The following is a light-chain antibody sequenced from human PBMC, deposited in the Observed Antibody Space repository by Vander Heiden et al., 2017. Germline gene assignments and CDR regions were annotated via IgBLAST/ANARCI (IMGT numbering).Light chain of an antibody. CDR3: QQYDNLPLT. CDR2: DAS. Sequence: DIQMTRPPSSLSASVGDRVTITCQASQDISNYLNWYQQKPGKAPKLLIYDASNLETGVPSRFSGSGSGTDFTFTISSLQPEDIATYYCQQYDNLPLTFGGGTKVEIK. V-gene: IGKV1-33*01. J-gene: IGKJ4*01. CDR1: QDISNY.